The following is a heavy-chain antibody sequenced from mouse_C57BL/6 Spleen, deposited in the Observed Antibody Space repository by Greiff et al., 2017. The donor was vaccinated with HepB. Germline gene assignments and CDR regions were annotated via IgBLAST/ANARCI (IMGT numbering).Heavy chain of an antibody. CDR1: GYTFTDYY. Sequence: VKLQESGAELVRPGASVKLSCKASGYTFTDYYINWVKQRPGQGLEWIARIYPGSGNTYYNEKFKGKATLTAEKSSSTAYMQLSSLTSEDSAVYFCARSGSNYWFAYWGQGTLVTVSA. J-gene: IGHJ3*01. D-gene: IGHD2-5*01. CDR3: ARSGSNYWFAY. V-gene: IGHV1-76*01. CDR2: IYPGSGNT.